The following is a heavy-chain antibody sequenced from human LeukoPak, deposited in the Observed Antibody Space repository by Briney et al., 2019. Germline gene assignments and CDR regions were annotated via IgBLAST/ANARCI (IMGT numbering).Heavy chain of an antibody. CDR1: GFTFSDYA. V-gene: IGHV3-30-3*01. Sequence: GGSLRLSCAASGFTFSDYAMHWVRQAPGQGLDWVAVISYDGNIKYYADSVKGRLTISRDNSKNTLYVQMNSLRADDTALYYCVRRYRSSSLDYWGQGTLVTVSS. J-gene: IGHJ4*02. CDR2: ISYDGNIK. D-gene: IGHD6-6*01. CDR3: VRRYRSSSLDY.